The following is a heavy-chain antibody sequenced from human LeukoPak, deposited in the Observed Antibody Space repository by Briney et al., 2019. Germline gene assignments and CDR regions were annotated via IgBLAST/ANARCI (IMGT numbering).Heavy chain of an antibody. CDR1: GYTFTSYY. J-gene: IGHJ4*02. V-gene: IGHV1-46*01. CDR3: ARGAVVVVAASYFDY. Sequence: GASVKVSCKASGYTFTSYYMHWVRQAPGQGLEWMGIINPSGGSTSYAQKFQGRVTMTRDTSTSTVYMELSRLRSDDTAVYYCARGAVVVVAASYFDYWGQGTLVTVSS. D-gene: IGHD2-15*01. CDR2: INPSGGST.